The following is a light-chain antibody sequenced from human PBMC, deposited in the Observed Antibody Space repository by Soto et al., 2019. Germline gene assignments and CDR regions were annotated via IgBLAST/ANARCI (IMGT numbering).Light chain of an antibody. Sequence: EIVLTQSPGILSLSPGERATLSCRASQSVSNDFLAWYQQKPGQAPRLLIYGASTRATDVPDRFSGSGSGEDFTLTISRLEPEDFAVYYCQQYGSSPPRTFGQGTKVDIK. CDR2: GAS. J-gene: IGKJ1*01. V-gene: IGKV3-20*01. CDR1: QSVSNDF. CDR3: QQYGSSPPRT.